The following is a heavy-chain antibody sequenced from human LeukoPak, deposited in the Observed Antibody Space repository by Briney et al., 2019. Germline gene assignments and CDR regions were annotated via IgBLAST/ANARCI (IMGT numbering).Heavy chain of an antibody. CDR3: VRATYSSGWYVDY. J-gene: IGHJ4*02. V-gene: IGHV3-48*02. CDR2: ISSSSSTI. CDR1: GFTFSSYS. Sequence: GGSLRLSCAASGFTFSSYSMNWVRQAPGKGLEWVSYISSSSSTIYYADSVKGRFTISRDNAKNSLYLQMNSLRDEDTAVYYCVRATYSSGWYVDYWGQGTLVTVSS. D-gene: IGHD6-19*01.